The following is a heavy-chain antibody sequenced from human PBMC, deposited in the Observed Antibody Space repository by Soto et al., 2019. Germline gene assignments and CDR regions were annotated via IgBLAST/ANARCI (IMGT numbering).Heavy chain of an antibody. CDR2: IYHSGST. V-gene: IGHV4-4*02. J-gene: IGHJ5*02. CDR1: GGSISSSNW. D-gene: IGHD3-22*01. CDR3: ARYSPPKKSYDSNPGWFDP. Sequence: SETLSLTCTVSGGSISSSNWWSWVRQPPGKGLEWNGEIYHSGSTNYKPSLKSRVTMSLDTSRNQFSLSLSSVTAADTAIYFCARYSPPKKSYDSNPGWFDPWGQGTLVTVSS.